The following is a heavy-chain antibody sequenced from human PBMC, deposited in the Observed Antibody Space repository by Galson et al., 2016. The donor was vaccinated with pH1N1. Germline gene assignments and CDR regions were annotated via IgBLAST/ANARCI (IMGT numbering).Heavy chain of an antibody. CDR2: INQDGSKI. CDR3: AKQLVVD. V-gene: IGHV3-7*01. Sequence: GKGLEWVANINQDGSKIYYVDSVKGRFTISRDNAKNSLYLQMNSLRAEDTAVYYCAKQLVVDWGQGTLVTVSS. J-gene: IGHJ4*02. D-gene: IGHD6-6*01.